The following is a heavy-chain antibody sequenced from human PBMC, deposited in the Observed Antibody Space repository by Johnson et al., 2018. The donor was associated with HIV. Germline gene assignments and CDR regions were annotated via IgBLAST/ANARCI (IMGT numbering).Heavy chain of an antibody. CDR3: ASAEIAAAATGHDAFDV. V-gene: IGHV3-30*03. Sequence: QVQLVESGGGVVQPGKSLTLSCVGSGLSFSNFGIHWVRQAPCKGPEWVAVISFDGNLKKYADSVKGRFTISRDNSKNTLYLQMNSLRAEDTAVYYCASAEIAAAATGHDAFDVWGQGTMVTVSS. D-gene: IGHD6-13*01. CDR2: ISFDGNLK. CDR1: GLSFSNFG. J-gene: IGHJ3*01.